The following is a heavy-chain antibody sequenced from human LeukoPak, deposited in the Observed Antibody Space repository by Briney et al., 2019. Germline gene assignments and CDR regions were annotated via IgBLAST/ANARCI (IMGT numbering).Heavy chain of an antibody. Sequence: ASVKVSCKASGYTFTSYYVHWVRQAPGPGLEWMGIINPSGGSTSYAQKFQGRVTMTRDMSTSTVYMELSSLRSEDTAVYYCARDGLDPNYYYYYMDVWGKGTTVTVSS. J-gene: IGHJ6*03. CDR3: ARDGLDPNYYYYYMDV. V-gene: IGHV1-46*01. CDR2: INPSGGST. CDR1: GYTFTSYY.